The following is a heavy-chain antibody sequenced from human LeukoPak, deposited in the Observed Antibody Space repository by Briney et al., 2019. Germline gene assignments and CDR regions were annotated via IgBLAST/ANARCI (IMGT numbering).Heavy chain of an antibody. CDR2: ISWNSGSI. V-gene: IGHV3-9*01. CDR3: AKAVEMATIGAFDI. J-gene: IGHJ3*02. D-gene: IGHD5-24*01. Sequence: SLRLSCAASGFTFDDYAMHWVRQAPGKGLEWVSGISWNSGSIGYADSVKGRFTISRDNAKNSLYLQMNSLRAEDTALYYCAKAVEMATIGAFDIWGQGTMVTVSS. CDR1: GFTFDDYA.